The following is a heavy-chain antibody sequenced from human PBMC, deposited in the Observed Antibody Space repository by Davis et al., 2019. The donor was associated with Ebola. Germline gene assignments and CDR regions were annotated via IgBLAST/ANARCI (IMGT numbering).Heavy chain of an antibody. CDR3: AKGKAYYYYMDV. V-gene: IGHV3-23*01. CDR1: GFTSSSYA. J-gene: IGHJ6*03. CDR2: ISGSGGST. Sequence: PGGSLRLPCAAPGFTSSSYAMSWVRQAPGKGLEWFSAISGSGGSTYYADSVKGRFTISRDNSKNTLYLQMNGLRAEATTVYYCAKGKAYYYYMDVWGKGTTVTVSS.